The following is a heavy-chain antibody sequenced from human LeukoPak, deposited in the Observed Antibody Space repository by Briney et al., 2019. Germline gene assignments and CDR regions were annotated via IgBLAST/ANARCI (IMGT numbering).Heavy chain of an antibody. D-gene: IGHD1-7*01. V-gene: IGHV4-59*01. Sequence: SETLSLTCTVSGGSISSYYWSWIRQPPGKGLEWIGYIYYSGSTNYNPSLKSRVTISVDTSKNQFSLKLSSVTAADTAVYYCVVTNWNYAPFDPWGQGTLVTVSS. CDR2: IYYSGST. CDR1: GGSISSYY. CDR3: VVTNWNYAPFDP. J-gene: IGHJ5*02.